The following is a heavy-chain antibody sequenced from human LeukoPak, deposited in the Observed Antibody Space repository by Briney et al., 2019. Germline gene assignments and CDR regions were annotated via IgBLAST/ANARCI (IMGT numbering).Heavy chain of an antibody. CDR1: GGSISSYY. CDR3: ARVKTGYSSSWNGMDV. CDR2: IYYSGST. V-gene: IGHV4-59*01. J-gene: IGHJ6*02. D-gene: IGHD6-13*01. Sequence: SETLSLTCTVSGGSISSYYWSWIRQPPRKGLEWIGYIYYSGSTNYNPSLKSRVTISVDTSKNQFSLKLSSVTAADTAVYYCARVKTGYSSSWNGMDVWGQGTTVTVSS.